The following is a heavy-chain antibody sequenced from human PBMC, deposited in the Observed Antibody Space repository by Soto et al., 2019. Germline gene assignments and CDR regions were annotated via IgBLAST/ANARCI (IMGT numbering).Heavy chain of an antibody. J-gene: IGHJ6*02. Sequence: GSLRLSCAASGFTFSSYAMHWVRQAPGKGLEWVAVISYDGSNKYYADSVKGRFTISRDNSKNTLYLQMNSLRAEDTAVYYCARGGIAAAGLIYGMDVWGQGTTVTVSS. V-gene: IGHV3-30-3*01. CDR1: GFTFSSYA. CDR2: ISYDGSNK. D-gene: IGHD6-13*01. CDR3: ARGGIAAAGLIYGMDV.